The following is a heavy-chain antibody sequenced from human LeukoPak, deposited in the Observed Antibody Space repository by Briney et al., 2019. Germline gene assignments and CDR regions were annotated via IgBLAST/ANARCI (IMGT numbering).Heavy chain of an antibody. CDR1: GDSISSYY. Sequence: SETLSLTCTVSGDSISSYYWSWIRQPPGKRLEWIAYISYSGNTKYNPSLKSRVTISLDTSKNQFSLKVISVTAADTAIYYCARHSSEYRSAMDVWGQGTTVIVSS. CDR3: ARHSSEYRSAMDV. V-gene: IGHV4-59*08. CDR2: ISYSGNT. J-gene: IGHJ6*02. D-gene: IGHD5-18*01.